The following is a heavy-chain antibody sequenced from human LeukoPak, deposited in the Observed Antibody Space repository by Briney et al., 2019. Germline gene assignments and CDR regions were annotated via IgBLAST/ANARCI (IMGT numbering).Heavy chain of an antibody. CDR1: GFTFSSYW. Sequence: GGSLRLSCAASGFTFSSYWMSWVRQAPGKGLEWVANIKQDGSEKYYVDSVRGRFTISRDNTMNSLYLQMSSLRAEDTAVYYCATDRGWRTTGYYLYYFEYWGQGTLVTFSS. D-gene: IGHD3-9*01. V-gene: IGHV3-7*01. CDR2: IKQDGSEK. CDR3: ATDRGWRTTGYYLYYFEY. J-gene: IGHJ4*02.